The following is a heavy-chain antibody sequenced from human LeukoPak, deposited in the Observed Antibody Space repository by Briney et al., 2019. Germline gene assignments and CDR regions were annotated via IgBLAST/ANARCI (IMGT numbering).Heavy chain of an antibody. CDR2: TYYRSKWYN. CDR3: ARGDYYDSSGSRNAFDI. D-gene: IGHD3-22*01. Sequence: SQTLSLTCAISGDSVSSNSAAWNWIRQSPSRGLEWLGRTYYRSKWYNDYAVSVKSRITINPDTSKNQFSLQLNSVTPEDTAVYYCARGDYYDSSGSRNAFDIWGQGTMVTVSS. V-gene: IGHV6-1*01. CDR1: GDSVSSNSAA. J-gene: IGHJ3*02.